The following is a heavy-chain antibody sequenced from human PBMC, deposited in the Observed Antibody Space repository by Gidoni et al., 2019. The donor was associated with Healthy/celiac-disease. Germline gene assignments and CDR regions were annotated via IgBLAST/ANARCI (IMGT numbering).Heavy chain of an antibody. Sequence: QVQLVQSGAEVKKPGASVKVSCKASGYTFTSYGISWVRQAPGQGLEWMGWISAYNGNTNYAQKLQGRVTMTTDTSTSTAYMELRSLRSDDTAVYYCARDSSTPYDILTGREGDAWGQGTMVTVSS. V-gene: IGHV1-18*01. CDR2: ISAYNGNT. CDR3: ARDSSTPYDILTGREGDA. D-gene: IGHD3-9*01. J-gene: IGHJ3*01. CDR1: GYTFTSYG.